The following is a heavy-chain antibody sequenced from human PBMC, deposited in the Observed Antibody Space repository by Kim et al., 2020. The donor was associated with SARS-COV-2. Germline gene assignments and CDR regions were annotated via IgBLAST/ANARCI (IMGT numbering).Heavy chain of an antibody. V-gene: IGHV4-34*01. D-gene: IGHD3-9*01. CDR2: INHSGST. J-gene: IGHJ5*02. CDR3: ASSSTIFPFDP. CDR1: GGSFSGYY. Sequence: SETLSLTCAVYGGSFSGYYWSWIRQPPGKGLEWIGEINHSGSTNYNPSLKSRVTISVDTSKNQFSLKLSSVTAADTAVYYCASSSTIFPFDPWGQGTLVT.